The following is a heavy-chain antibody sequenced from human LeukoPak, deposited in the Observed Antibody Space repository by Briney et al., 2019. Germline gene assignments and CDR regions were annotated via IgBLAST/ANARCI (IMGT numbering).Heavy chain of an antibody. J-gene: IGHJ4*02. V-gene: IGHV4-34*01. Sequence: PSETLSLTCAVYGGSFSGYYWSWIRQPPGKVLEWIGEINHSGSTNYNPSLKSRVTISVDTSKNQFSLKLSSVTAADTAVYYCAREKRVYSSSWYADYWGQGTLVTVSS. CDR3: AREKRVYSSSWYADY. D-gene: IGHD6-13*01. CDR1: GGSFSGYY. CDR2: INHSGST.